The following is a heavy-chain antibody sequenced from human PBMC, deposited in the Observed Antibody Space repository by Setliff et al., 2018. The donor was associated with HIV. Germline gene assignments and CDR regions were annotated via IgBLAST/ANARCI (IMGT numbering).Heavy chain of an antibody. V-gene: IGHV4-59*08. Sequence: PSETLSLTCTVSDDSVSTFYWNWIRQPPGKGLEWIGFIHHTGSTVSNPSLKSRVTISADTSKNQFSLNLSSVTAADTAVYYCARLITRGAARPLGGDAFDIWGQGTMVTVSS. CDR1: DDSVSTFY. CDR3: ARLITRGAARPLGGDAFDI. J-gene: IGHJ3*02. D-gene: IGHD6-6*01. CDR2: IHHTGST.